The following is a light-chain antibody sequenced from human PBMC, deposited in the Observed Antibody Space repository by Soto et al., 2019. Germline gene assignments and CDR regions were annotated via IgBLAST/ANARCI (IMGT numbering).Light chain of an antibody. J-gene: IGKJ5*01. CDR2: GAS. CDR1: QSVSSN. V-gene: IGKV3-15*01. Sequence: EIVLTHSPGTLSLSPCERATLSFSASQSVSSNYLAWYQQKPGQAPRLLIYGASTRATGIPARFSGSGSGTEFTLTISSLQSEDFAVYYCQQYNNWPPFTFGQGTRLEIK. CDR3: QQYNNWPPFT.